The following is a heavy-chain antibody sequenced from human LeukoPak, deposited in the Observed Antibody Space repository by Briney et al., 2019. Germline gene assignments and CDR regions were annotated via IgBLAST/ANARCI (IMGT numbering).Heavy chain of an antibody. J-gene: IGHJ4*02. CDR3: ARASGYYDSSGYHINYFDY. CDR1: GGSISSSSYY. CDR2: IYYSGST. V-gene: IGHV4-39*01. D-gene: IGHD3-22*01. Sequence: PSETLSLTCTVSGGSISSSSYYWGWIRQPPGKGLEWIGSIYYSGSTYYNPSLKSRVTISVDTSKNQFSLKLSSVTAADTAVYYCARASGYYDSSGYHINYFDYWGQGTLVTVSS.